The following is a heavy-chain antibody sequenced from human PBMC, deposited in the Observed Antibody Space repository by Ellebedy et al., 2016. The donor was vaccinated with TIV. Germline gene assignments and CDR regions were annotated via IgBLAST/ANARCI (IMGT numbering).Heavy chain of an antibody. CDR3: ARGHSLSSTWYFLFSRGHDRIDF. J-gene: IGHJ4*02. V-gene: IGHV1-8*01. Sequence: AASVKVSCKASGYTFTSYDINWVRQATGQGLEWMGWMNPNSGNTDYAQKFQGSVAMTRNISTGIAYMELNILRSEDTAVYFCARGHSLSSTWYFLFSRGHDRIDFWGQGTPVTVTS. CDR1: GYTFTSYD. D-gene: IGHD6-13*01. CDR2: MNPNSGNT.